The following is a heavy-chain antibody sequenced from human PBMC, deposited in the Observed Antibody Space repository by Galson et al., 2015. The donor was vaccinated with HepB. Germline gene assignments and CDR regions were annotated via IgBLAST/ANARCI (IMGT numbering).Heavy chain of an antibody. J-gene: IGHJ4*02. CDR3: AREGVVGSAFGF. D-gene: IGHD2-15*01. CDR1: GFTFKAYA. Sequence: LRLSCAASGFTFKAYAMHWVRQAPGKGLEWVAFLSYDGSQKRYGDSVKGRFTISSDESDHTLYLQMNSLRPEDTAIYYCAREGVVGSAFGFWGQGTLVTVSS. CDR2: LSYDGSQK. V-gene: IGHV3-30*04.